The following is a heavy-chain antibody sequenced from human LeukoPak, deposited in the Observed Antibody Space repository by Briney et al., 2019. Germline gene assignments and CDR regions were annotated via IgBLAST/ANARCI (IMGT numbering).Heavy chain of an antibody. CDR3: ARGSVVPAADNWFDP. D-gene: IGHD2-2*01. J-gene: IGHJ5*02. Sequence: SETLSLTCAVYGGSFSGYYWSWIRQPPGKGLGWIGEINHSGSTNYNPSLKSRVTISVDTSKNQFSLKLSSVTAADTAVYYCARGSVVPAADNWFDPWGQGTLVTVSS. V-gene: IGHV4-34*01. CDR2: INHSGST. CDR1: GGSFSGYY.